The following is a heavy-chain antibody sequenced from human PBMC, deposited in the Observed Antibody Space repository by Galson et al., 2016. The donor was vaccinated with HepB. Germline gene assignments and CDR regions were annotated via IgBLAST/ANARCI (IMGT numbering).Heavy chain of an antibody. D-gene: IGHD2-8*02. V-gene: IGHV1-18*01. J-gene: IGHJ6*02. CDR3: ARDTGDEFNYAMDV. CDR2: ISPYNGNP. CDR1: GYTFSTYG. Sequence: SVKVSCAASGYTFSTYGISWVRQAPGQGLEWMAWISPYNGNPYYAQTFQGRVTMTTDTSKSTAYLELRSLRSDDTAVYYCARDTGDEFNYAMDVWSQGTTVTVSS.